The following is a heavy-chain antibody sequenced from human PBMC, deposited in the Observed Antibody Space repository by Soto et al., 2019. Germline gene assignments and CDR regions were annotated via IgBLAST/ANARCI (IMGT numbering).Heavy chain of an antibody. CDR1: GGSFSGYY. CDR2: INHSGST. CDR3: ARGRTSGY. D-gene: IGHD6-25*01. V-gene: IGHV4-34*01. Sequence: SETLSLTCAVYGGSFSGYYWSWIRQPPGKGLEWIGEINHSGSTNYNPSLKSRVTISVDTSKNQFSLKLSSVTAADTAVYYCARGRTSGYWGQGTLVTVSS. J-gene: IGHJ4*02.